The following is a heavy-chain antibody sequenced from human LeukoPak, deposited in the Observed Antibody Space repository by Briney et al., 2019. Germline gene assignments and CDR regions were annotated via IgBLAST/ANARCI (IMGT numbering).Heavy chain of an antibody. CDR2: ICNTGTTL. Sequence: GGSLRLSCAASGFTFSSFEMNWVRQAPGRGLEWVSYICNTGTTLYYAISVKGRFTISRDNAKNSLYLQMNSPRAEDTAAYCCARGGAADYWGQGTLVTVSS. D-gene: IGHD1-26*01. CDR1: GFTFSSFE. J-gene: IGHJ4*02. CDR3: ARGGAADY. V-gene: IGHV3-48*03.